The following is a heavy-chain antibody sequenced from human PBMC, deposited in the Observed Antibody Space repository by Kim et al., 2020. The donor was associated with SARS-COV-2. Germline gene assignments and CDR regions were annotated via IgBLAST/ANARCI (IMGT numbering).Heavy chain of an antibody. J-gene: IGHJ4*02. D-gene: IGHD3-22*01. Sequence: AATVKGRYTISRDDSKNTLYLQMNSLKTEDTAVYYCTGGSSGYYMYYFDYWGQGTLVTVSS. V-gene: IGHV3-15*01. CDR3: TGGSSGYYMYYFDY.